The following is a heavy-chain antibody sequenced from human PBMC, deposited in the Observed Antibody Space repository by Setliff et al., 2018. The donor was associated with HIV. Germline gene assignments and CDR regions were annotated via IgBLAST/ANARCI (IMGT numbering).Heavy chain of an antibody. V-gene: IGHV4-59*11. D-gene: IGHD2-2*01. Sequence: SETLSVTCTVSGASISSHYWSWIRQPPGKGLEWIGYIYFSGTTNYNPSLKSRVTISVDTSKNQFSLNLSSVSAADTAVYYCARGHPIVPTGLVSFYFDHWGQGTLVTVSS. CDR1: GASISSHY. CDR3: ARGHPIVPTGLVSFYFDH. CDR2: IYFSGTT. J-gene: IGHJ4*02.